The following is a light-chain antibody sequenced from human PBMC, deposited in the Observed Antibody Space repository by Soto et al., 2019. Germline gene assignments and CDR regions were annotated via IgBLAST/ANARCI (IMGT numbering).Light chain of an antibody. Sequence: DIVMTQSPGTLSLSPGERATLSCRASQSISSNYLAWYQHKPGQSPRLLIYGASSRATGIPDRFSGRGSGTDFTLTISRLEPEDFAVYFCQQYGTSPRTFGQGTKV. CDR1: QSISSNY. CDR3: QQYGTSPRT. CDR2: GAS. J-gene: IGKJ1*01. V-gene: IGKV3-20*01.